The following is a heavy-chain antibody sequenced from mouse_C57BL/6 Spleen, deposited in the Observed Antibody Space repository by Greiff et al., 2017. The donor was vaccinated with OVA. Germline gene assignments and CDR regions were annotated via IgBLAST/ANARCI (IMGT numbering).Heavy chain of an antibody. Sequence: QVQLQQPGAELVKPGASVKLSCKASGYTFTSYWMQWVKQRPGQGLEWIGEIDPSDSYTNYNQKFKGKATLTVDTSSSTAYMQLSSLTSEDSAVYYCVYGNYGGYYFDYWGQGTTLTVSS. CDR2: IDPSDSYT. CDR3: VYGNYGGYYFDY. D-gene: IGHD2-1*01. V-gene: IGHV1-50*01. J-gene: IGHJ2*01. CDR1: GYTFTSYW.